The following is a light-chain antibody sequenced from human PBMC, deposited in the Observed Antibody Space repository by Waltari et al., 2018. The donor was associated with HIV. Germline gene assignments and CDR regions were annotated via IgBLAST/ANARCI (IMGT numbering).Light chain of an antibody. CDR1: QSIGNW. V-gene: IGKV1-5*03. Sequence: DIQMTQSPSTLPASAGDRVTITCRASQSIGNWLAWYQHKPGKAPKVVIYNASSLESGVPSRFRGSGSGTEFTLTISSLQPDDFATYYCQQYNTYPLTFGPGTKVDIK. J-gene: IGKJ3*01. CDR3: QQYNTYPLT. CDR2: NAS.